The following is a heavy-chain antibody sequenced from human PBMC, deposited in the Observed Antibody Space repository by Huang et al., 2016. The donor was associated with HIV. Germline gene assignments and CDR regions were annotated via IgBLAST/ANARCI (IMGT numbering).Heavy chain of an antibody. CDR1: GDFISSTNYY. J-gene: IGHJ4*02. CDR2: VYQSGST. V-gene: IGHV4-39*01. Sequence: QLQLQESGPGQVKPSETLSLTCTVSGDFISSTNYYWGWIRQSPGKGVEWVGSVYQSGSTNYNPSLKSRVTLSVDTSRNQVSLRLNSVTAADTAVYYCASQHIGAAATWFWGRGTQVAVSS. CDR3: ASQHIGAAATWF. D-gene: IGHD6-13*01.